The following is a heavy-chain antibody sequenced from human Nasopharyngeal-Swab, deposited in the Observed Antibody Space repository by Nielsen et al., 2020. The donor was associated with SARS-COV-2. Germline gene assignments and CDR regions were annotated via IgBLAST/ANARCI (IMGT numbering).Heavy chain of an antibody. D-gene: IGHD6-19*01. V-gene: IGHV3-9*01. Sequence: GGSLRLSCAASGFTFDDYAMHWVRQAPGKGLEWVSGISWNSGSIGYADSVKGRFTISRDNAKSSLYLQMNSLRAEDTALYYCAKASNPAVAGDFDYWGQGTLVTVSS. J-gene: IGHJ4*02. CDR2: ISWNSGSI. CDR3: AKASNPAVAGDFDY. CDR1: GFTFDDYA.